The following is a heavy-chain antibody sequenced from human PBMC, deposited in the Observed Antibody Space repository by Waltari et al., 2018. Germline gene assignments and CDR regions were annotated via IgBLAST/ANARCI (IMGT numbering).Heavy chain of an antibody. D-gene: IGHD4-4*01. CDR2: VDPADSET. CDR3: ATVLTTVPTYWFDP. V-gene: IGHV1-69-2*01. J-gene: IGHJ5*02. Sequence: QLVQSGAAVTKPGATVKISCTASGYTFPDYYIHWVQQAPGKGLEWMGRVDPADSETIYAEKFQGRVTITADTSTDTAYMELSSLRSEDTAVYYCATVLTTVPTYWFDPWGQGTLVTVSS. CDR1: GYTFPDYY.